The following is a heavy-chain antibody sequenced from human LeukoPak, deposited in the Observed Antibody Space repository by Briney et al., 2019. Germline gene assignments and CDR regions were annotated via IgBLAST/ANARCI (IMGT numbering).Heavy chain of an antibody. Sequence: ASVKVSCKASGYTFTGYYMHWVRQAPGQGLEWMGWINPNSGGTNYAQKFQGRVTMTRDTSISTAYMELSRLRSDDTAVYYCARDRFDDRSGYYYHHYYYMDVWGKGTTVTVSS. D-gene: IGHD3-22*01. J-gene: IGHJ6*03. CDR3: ARDRFDDRSGYYYHHYYYMDV. V-gene: IGHV1-2*02. CDR1: GYTFTGYY. CDR2: INPNSGGT.